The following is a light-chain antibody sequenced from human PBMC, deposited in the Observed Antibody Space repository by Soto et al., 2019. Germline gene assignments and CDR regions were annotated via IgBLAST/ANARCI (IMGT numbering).Light chain of an antibody. V-gene: IGKV3-15*01. CDR2: GAS. CDR1: QSVSSK. J-gene: IGKJ1*01. CDR3: QQYNNWPGT. Sequence: EIVLTQSPGTLSVSPGERATLSCRASQSVSSKLAWYQQKPGQAPRLLFYGASTGATGIPARFSGSGSETDFTLSISSLQSVDFAVYYCQQYNNWPGTFGQGTKVEIK.